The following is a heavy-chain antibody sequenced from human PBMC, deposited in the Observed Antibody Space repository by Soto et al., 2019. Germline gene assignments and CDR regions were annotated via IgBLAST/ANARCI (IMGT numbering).Heavy chain of an antibody. Sequence: QVHLVQSGAEVKKPGSSVKVSCKASGGSLNSYTISWVRQAPGQGLEWLGRVIPVLTMTNYAQKFQDRVTISADRSTGTPDVDHSSLNSRGPAGYFRARELRGGGSYRLVGGSDLWGLGTLVIVFS. D-gene: IGHD2-15*01. CDR2: VIPVLTMT. CDR3: ARELRGGGSYRLVGGSDL. CDR1: GGSLNSYT. J-gene: IGHJ2*01. V-gene: IGHV1-69*04.